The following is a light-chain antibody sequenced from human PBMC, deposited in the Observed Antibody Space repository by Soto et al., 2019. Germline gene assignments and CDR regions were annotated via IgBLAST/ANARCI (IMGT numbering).Light chain of an antibody. CDR1: QDINTY. Sequence: DIQMTQSPSSLSASVGDRVTITCRARQDINTYLAWYQQRPDRAPKTLIYAASSLQSGVPSRFSCSGSGTEFTLTISNLQPEDSATYYCQQSNSYPLTFGGGTKVEIK. V-gene: IGKV1D-16*01. CDR2: AAS. J-gene: IGKJ4*01. CDR3: QQSNSYPLT.